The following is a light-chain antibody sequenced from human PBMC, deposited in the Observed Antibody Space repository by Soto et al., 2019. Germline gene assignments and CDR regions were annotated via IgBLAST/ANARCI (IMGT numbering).Light chain of an antibody. CDR1: QSVISS. Sequence: EMVATQSPALPSVSPGERVTPSYRASQSVISSIAWYQQKLGQAPRLLIYGASTRATGIPARFSGSGSGTEFFLTISSLQSEDFAIYYCQHYNNWLGTFGGGTKVDIK. CDR2: GAS. V-gene: IGKV3-15*01. J-gene: IGKJ4*01. CDR3: QHYNNWLGT.